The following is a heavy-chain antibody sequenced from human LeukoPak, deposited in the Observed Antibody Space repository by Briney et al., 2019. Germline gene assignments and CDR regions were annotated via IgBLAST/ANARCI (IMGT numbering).Heavy chain of an antibody. Sequence: GGSLRLSCAASGFDFGAYEMNWVRQAPGKGLEWVAYFAGSDTTTYYADSVKGRFIISIDNARNSLYLQMNSLRAEDTALYYCTTLGYHLDSWGQGTLVTVSS. D-gene: IGHD3-22*01. V-gene: IGHV3-48*03. J-gene: IGHJ4*02. CDR1: GFDFGAYE. CDR2: FAGSDTTT. CDR3: TTLGYHLDS.